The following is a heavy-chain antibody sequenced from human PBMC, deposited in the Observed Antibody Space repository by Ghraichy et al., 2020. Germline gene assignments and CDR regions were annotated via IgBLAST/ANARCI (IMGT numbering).Heavy chain of an antibody. V-gene: IGHV3-21*01. J-gene: IGHJ6*02. CDR1: GFTFSSYS. Sequence: GGSLRLTCAASGFTFSSYSMNWVRQAPGKGLEWVSSISSSSSYIYYADSVKGRFTISRDNAKNSLYLQMNSLRAEDTAVYYCARGDYYDSSGYLPYYYGMDVWGQGTTVTVSS. CDR2: ISSSSSYI. CDR3: ARGDYYDSSGYLPYYYGMDV. D-gene: IGHD3-22*01.